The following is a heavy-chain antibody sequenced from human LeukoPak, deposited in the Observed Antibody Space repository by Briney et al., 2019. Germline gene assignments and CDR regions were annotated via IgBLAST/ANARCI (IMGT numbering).Heavy chain of an antibody. CDR3: ARSSVTGHFDF. CDR1: GDTFSSSA. V-gene: IGHV1-69*04. Sequence: GASVKVSCKASGDTFSSSAISWVRQAPGQGLEWMGKIILPLDITNYAQQFQGGVTITTDKSTDTVFLELSSLRSQDTAVYYGARSSVTGHFDFWGQGTLVTVSS. J-gene: IGHJ4*02. D-gene: IGHD6-19*01. CDR2: IILPLDIT.